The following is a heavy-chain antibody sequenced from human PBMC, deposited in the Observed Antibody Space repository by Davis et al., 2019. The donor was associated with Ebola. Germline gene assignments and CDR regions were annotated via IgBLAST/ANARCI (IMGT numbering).Heavy chain of an antibody. V-gene: IGHV4-61*01. D-gene: IGHD6-19*01. CDR2: IYYSGST. J-gene: IGHJ4*02. CDR1: GGSVSSGSYY. CDR3: AREPLSSGWYGEGFARYYFDY. Sequence: MPSETLSLTCTVSGGSVSSGSYYWNWIRQPPGKGLEWIGYIYYSGSTNYNPSLKSRVTISVDTSKNQFSLKLTSVTAADTAVYYCAREPLSSGWYGEGFARYYFDYWGQGTLVTVSS.